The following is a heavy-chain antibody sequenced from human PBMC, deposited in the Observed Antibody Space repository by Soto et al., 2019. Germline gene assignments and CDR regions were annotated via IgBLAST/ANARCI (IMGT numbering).Heavy chain of an antibody. J-gene: IGHJ4*02. D-gene: IGHD6-19*01. Sequence: PGGSLRLSCAASGFTFSSYGMHWVRQAPGKGLEWVATISNDGRNKYYIDSVEGRFTISRDNSKNTLYLQMNGLRTDDTAVFYCGAGWYFADYWGQGTLVTVSS. V-gene: IGHV3-30*03. CDR1: GFTFSSYG. CDR2: ISNDGRNK. CDR3: GAGWYFADY.